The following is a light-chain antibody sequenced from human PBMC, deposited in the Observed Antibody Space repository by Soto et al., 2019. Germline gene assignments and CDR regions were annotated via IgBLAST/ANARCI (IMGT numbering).Light chain of an antibody. V-gene: IGKV3-15*01. CDR2: GAS. J-gene: IGKJ5*01. CDR3: QQYNNWPLT. CDR1: QSVSSN. Sequence: EIVLTQSPGTLSLSPGERATLSCRASQSVSSNYLAWYQQKPGQAPRLLISGASTRATGIPARFSGSGSGTEFTLTISSLQSEDFAVYYCQQYNNWPLTFGQGTRLEIK.